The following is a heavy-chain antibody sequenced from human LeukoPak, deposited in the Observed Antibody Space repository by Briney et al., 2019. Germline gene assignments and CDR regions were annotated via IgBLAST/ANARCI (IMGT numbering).Heavy chain of an antibody. CDR2: IIPIFGIA. CDR1: GGTFSSYA. CDR3: AVRKGEAVAGTGINWFDP. Sequence: ASVKVSCKVSGGTFSSYAISWVRQAPGQGLGWMGRIIPIFGIANYAQKFQGRVTITADKSTSTAYMELSSLRSEDTAVYYCAVRKGEAVAGTGINWFDPWGQGTLVTVSS. D-gene: IGHD6-19*01. J-gene: IGHJ5*02. V-gene: IGHV1-69*04.